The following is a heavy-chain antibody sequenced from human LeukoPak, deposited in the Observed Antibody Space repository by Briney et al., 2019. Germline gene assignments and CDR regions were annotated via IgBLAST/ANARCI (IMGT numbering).Heavy chain of an antibody. V-gene: IGHV3-20*04. Sequence: GGSLRLSCAASGFRFDDHGMSWVRQIPGKGLEWVSGINWNGASTGYGDSVKGRFTISRDNAKNSLYLQMNSLRAEDTALYYCAGGDRNGWYFDYWGQGILVTVSS. CDR3: AGGDRNGWYFDY. D-gene: IGHD6-19*01. CDR2: INWNGAST. J-gene: IGHJ4*02. CDR1: GFRFDDHG.